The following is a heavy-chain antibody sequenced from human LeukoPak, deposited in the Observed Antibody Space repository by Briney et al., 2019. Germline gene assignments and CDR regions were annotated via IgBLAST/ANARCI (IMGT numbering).Heavy chain of an antibody. V-gene: IGHV4-61*01. Sequence: PSETLSLTCTVSGGSVSSGSYYWSWIRQSPGKGLEYIGCMYYRGSNKYGPSLKSRVTISVDTSKNQFSLRLSSVTAADTAVYYCARGGLELPDSWGQGTLVTVSS. J-gene: IGHJ4*02. CDR3: ARGGLELPDS. CDR1: GGSVSSGSYY. D-gene: IGHD1-26*01. CDR2: MYYRGSN.